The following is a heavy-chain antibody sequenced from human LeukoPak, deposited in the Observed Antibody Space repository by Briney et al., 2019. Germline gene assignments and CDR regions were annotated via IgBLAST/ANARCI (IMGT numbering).Heavy chain of an antibody. V-gene: IGHV3-23*01. CDR3: AKEIYGDSTGGRFQH. CDR2: ISGSGGST. Sequence: GGSLRLSRAASGFTFSSYAMSWVRQAPGEGLEWVSVISGSGGSTYYADSVKGRFTISRDNSKNTLYLQMNSLRAEDTAVYYCAKEIYGDSTGGRFQHWGQGTLVTVSS. D-gene: IGHD4-17*01. CDR1: GFTFSSYA. J-gene: IGHJ1*01.